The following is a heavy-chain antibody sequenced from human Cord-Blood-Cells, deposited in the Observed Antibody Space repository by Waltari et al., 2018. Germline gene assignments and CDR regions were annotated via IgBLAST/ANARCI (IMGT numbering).Heavy chain of an antibody. CDR3: ARATISGSYFDY. CDR1: GGPISSSSYY. D-gene: IGHD1-26*01. V-gene: IGHV4-39*01. J-gene: IGHJ4*02. Sequence: QLQLQESGPGLVKPSETLSLTCTVPGGPISSSSYYWCRIRQPPGKGLEWIGSSYYSGNTYYHPSLKSRDTISVDTSKNQFSLKLSSVTAADTAVYYCARATISGSYFDYWGQGTLVTVSS. CDR2: SYYSGNT.